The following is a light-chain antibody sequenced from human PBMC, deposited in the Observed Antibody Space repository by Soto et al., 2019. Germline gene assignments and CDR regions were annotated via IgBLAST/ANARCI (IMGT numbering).Light chain of an antibody. CDR1: QRVSSN. CDR2: GAS. J-gene: IGKJ5*01. V-gene: IGKV3-15*01. CDR3: QQYNNWPLT. Sequence: EKVRTHSKATLSVSPGERATLAGRASQRVSSNLAWYQQKPGQAPRLLIYGASSRAPGIPVRFSGSGSGTEFTLALSSLQSEDFAVYYCQQYNNWPLTFGQGTRLKIK.